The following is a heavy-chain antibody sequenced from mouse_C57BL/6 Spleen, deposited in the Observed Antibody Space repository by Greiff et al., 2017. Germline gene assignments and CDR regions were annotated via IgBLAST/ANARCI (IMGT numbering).Heavy chain of an antibody. Sequence: VQLKESGPGMVQPSQSLSLTCTVTGYSITSGYDWHWIRHFPGNKLEWMGYISYSGSTNYNPSLKSRISITHDTSKNHFFLKLNSVTTEDTATYYCARDYYGSSPWFAYWGQGTLVTVSA. CDR2: ISYSGST. D-gene: IGHD1-1*01. CDR3: ARDYYGSSPWFAY. CDR1: GYSITSGYD. V-gene: IGHV3-1*01. J-gene: IGHJ3*01.